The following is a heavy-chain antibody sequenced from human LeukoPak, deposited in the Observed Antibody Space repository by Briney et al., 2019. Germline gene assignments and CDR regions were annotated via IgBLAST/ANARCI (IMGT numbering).Heavy chain of an antibody. J-gene: IGHJ4*02. V-gene: IGHV3-7*01. CDR1: GFTFSTKW. Sequence: PGGSLRLSCAASGFTFSTKWMTWVRQAPGKGLEWVANIKPGGSEKFYVDPVKGRFTISRDNARNSLYLQMNNLRAENMAVYYCARGGSTSSWFWNDWGQGTLVTVSS. D-gene: IGHD6-13*01. CDR3: ARGGSTSSWFWND. CDR2: IKPGGSEK.